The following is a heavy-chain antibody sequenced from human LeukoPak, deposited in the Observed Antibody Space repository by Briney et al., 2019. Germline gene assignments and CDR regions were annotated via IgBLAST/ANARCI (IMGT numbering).Heavy chain of an antibody. CDR2: ISAYNGNT. V-gene: IGHV1-18*01. J-gene: IGHJ6*03. Sequence: GASVKVSCKASGYTFTSYGISWVRQAPGQGLEWMGWISAYNGNTNYAQKLQGRVTMTTDTSTSTAYMELRSLRSDDTAVYYCARRTGEDQARYYYYYYMDVWGKGTTVTVSS. CDR1: GYTFTSYG. CDR3: ARRTGEDQARYYYYYYMDV. D-gene: IGHD1-26*01.